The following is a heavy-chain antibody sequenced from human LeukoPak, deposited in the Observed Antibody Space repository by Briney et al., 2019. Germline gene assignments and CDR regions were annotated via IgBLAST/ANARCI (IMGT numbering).Heavy chain of an antibody. CDR3: ARGRPHGSDY. CDR2: ISSDGSST. Sequence: GGSLTLSCAASGLSFSSYWMNWVGQAPAKGLVWVSRISSDGSSTNYAGSVKGRFTISRHNAKHTLYLQMNSLRVEDTAVYYCARGRPHGSDYWGQGTLVTVSS. J-gene: IGHJ4*02. D-gene: IGHD2-15*01. CDR1: GLSFSSYW. V-gene: IGHV3-74*01.